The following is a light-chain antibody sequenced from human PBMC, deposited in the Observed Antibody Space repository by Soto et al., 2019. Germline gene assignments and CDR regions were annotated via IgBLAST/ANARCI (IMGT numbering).Light chain of an antibody. CDR1: QGLSSY. Sequence: TQLTQSPSSLSVSVGDRVTITCRASQGLSSYLAWYQQKPGKAPKLLIYAASTLQSGVPSRFSGSGSETDFTLTISSLQAEDFATYYCQQVNSYPLTFGGGTKVDIK. CDR2: AAS. J-gene: IGKJ4*01. CDR3: QQVNSYPLT. V-gene: IGKV1-9*01.